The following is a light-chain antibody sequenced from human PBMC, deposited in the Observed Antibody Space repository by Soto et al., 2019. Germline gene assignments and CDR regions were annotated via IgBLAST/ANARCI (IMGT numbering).Light chain of an antibody. CDR3: QQYDNRPPT. V-gene: IGKV3-15*01. J-gene: IGKJ5*01. Sequence: EIEMTHTRATVSLAPGERVTLSFRASESVSTNLAWYQQKAGQAPRLLIYGASTRATGIPARFSGSGSGTEFTLTISSLQSEDFAVYYCQQYDNRPPTFGQGTRREIK. CDR1: ESVSTN. CDR2: GAS.